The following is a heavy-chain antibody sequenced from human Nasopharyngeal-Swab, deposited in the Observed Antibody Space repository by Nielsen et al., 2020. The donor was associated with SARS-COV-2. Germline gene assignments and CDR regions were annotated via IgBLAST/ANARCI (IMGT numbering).Heavy chain of an antibody. D-gene: IGHD4-23*01. CDR2: IWYDGSNK. J-gene: IGHJ6*02. Sequence: WIRQPPGKVLEWVAVIWYDGSNKYCADSVNGRFTISRDNSKNTLYLQMNSLIAADTAVSYCARKENFDGGKGNYYYYGMDVWGQGTTVTVSS. CDR3: ARKENFDGGKGNYYYYGMDV. V-gene: IGHV3-33*01.